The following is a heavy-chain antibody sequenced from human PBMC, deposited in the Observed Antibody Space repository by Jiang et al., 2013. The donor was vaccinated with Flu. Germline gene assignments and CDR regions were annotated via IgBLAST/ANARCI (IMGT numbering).Heavy chain of an antibody. Sequence: PGLVKPSQTLSLTCTVSGGSISSGSYYWSWIRQPAGKGLEWIGRIYTSGSTNYNPSLKSRVTISVDTSKNQFSLKLSSVTAADTAVYYCAREEAEYSGSYYFDYWGQGTLVTVSS. CDR2: IYTSGST. D-gene: IGHD1-26*01. CDR1: GGSISSGSYY. V-gene: IGHV4-61*02. CDR3: AREEAEYSGSYYFDY. J-gene: IGHJ4*02.